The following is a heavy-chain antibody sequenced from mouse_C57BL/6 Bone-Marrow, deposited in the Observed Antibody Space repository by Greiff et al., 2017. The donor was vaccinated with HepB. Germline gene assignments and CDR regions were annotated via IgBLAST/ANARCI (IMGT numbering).Heavy chain of an antibody. CDR1: GFTFSDFY. Sequence: EVQRVESGGGLVQSGRSLRLSCATSGFTFSDFYMEWVRQAPGKGLEWIAASRNKANDYTTEYSASVKGRFIVSRDTSQSILYLQMNALRAEDTAIYYCARDPYGYFDVWGTGTTVTVSS. V-gene: IGHV7-1*01. CDR3: ARDPYGYFDV. J-gene: IGHJ1*03. CDR2: SRNKANDYTT. D-gene: IGHD6-5*01.